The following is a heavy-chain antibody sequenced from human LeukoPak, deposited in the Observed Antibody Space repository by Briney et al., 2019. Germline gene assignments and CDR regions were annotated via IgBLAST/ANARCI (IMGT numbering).Heavy chain of an antibody. J-gene: IGHJ6*03. V-gene: IGHV3-21*01. CDR3: ATTRAPSNGRVLYYMDV. CDR1: GFTFSSYS. Sequence: GESLRLSCAAPGFTFSSYSMNWVRQAPGKGLEWVSSIISSSSHMYYADSVKGRFTISRDNAKNSLYLQMNSLRAEDTAVYYCATTRAPSNGRVLYYMDVWGKGTTVTVSS. CDR2: IISSSSHM. D-gene: IGHD1-1*01.